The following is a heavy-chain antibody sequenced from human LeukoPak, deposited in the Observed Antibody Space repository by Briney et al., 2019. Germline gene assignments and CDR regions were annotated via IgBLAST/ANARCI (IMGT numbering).Heavy chain of an antibody. V-gene: IGHV4-38-2*02. CDR2: IYHSGST. Sequence: KPSETLSLTCTVSGYSISSGYYWGWIRQPPGKGLEWIGSIYHSGSTYYNPSLESRVTISVDTSKNQFSLKLSSVTAADTAVYYCAGPKSGSYTRGLDYWGQGTLVTVSS. D-gene: IGHD1-26*01. CDR3: AGPKSGSYTRGLDY. J-gene: IGHJ4*02. CDR1: GYSISSGYY.